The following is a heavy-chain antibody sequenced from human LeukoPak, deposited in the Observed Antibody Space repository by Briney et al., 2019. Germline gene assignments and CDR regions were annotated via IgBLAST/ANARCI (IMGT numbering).Heavy chain of an antibody. Sequence: SETLSLXCAVYGGSFSGYYWSWIRQPPGKGLEWIGEINHSGSTNYNPSLKSRVTISVDTSKNQFSLKLSSVTAADTAVYYCARGGGTLDYWGQGTLVTVSS. CDR1: GGSFSGYY. J-gene: IGHJ4*02. V-gene: IGHV4-34*01. CDR2: INHSGST. D-gene: IGHD1-1*01. CDR3: ARGGGTLDY.